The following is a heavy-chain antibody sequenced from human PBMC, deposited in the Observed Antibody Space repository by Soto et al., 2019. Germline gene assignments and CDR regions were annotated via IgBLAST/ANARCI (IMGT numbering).Heavy chain of an antibody. Sequence: QLQLQETGSGLVKPSQTLSLTCAVSGGSLSSGGYAWSWIRQPPGKGLEWIGYTFHSGSTDYNPSVKSRVTISADTSKNLFSVKLTSVTAADTAVYYCDRGRTGGGYFDLWGRGTLVTVSS. CDR3: DRGRTGGGYFDL. CDR1: GGSLSSGGYA. V-gene: IGHV4-30-2*01. CDR2: TFHSGST. J-gene: IGHJ2*01. D-gene: IGHD3-10*01.